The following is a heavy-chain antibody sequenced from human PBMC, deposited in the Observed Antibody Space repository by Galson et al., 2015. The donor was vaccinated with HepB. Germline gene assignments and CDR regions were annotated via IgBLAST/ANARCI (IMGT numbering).Heavy chain of an antibody. D-gene: IGHD2-2*02. CDR3: AKRGPGYCSSTTCYKSFDY. CDR1: GFTFSSYA. J-gene: IGHJ4*02. V-gene: IGHV3-23*01. CDR2: MSGNTGDT. Sequence: SLRLSCAASGFTFSSYAMGWVRQAPGKGLEYVSAMSGNTGDTYYAVSVKGRFTISRDNSKNTLYLQMNSLRAEDTAVYYCAKRGPGYCSSTTCYKSFDYWGQGTQDTVSS.